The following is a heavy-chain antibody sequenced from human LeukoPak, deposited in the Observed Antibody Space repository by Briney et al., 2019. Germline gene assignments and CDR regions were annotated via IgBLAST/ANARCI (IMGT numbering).Heavy chain of an antibody. V-gene: IGHV3-74*01. Sequence: PGGSLRLSCAASGFTFSSYWMHWVRHAPGKGLVWVSRINSDGSSTSYADSVKGRFTISRDNAKNTLYLQMNSLRAEDTAVYYCARERQWELLGAFDIWGQGTMVTVSS. CDR2: INSDGSST. CDR1: GFTFSSYW. J-gene: IGHJ3*02. D-gene: IGHD1-26*01. CDR3: ARERQWELLGAFDI.